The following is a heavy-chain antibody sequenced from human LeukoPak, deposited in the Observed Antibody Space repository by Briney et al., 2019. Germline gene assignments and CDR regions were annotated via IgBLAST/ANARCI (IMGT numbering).Heavy chain of an antibody. CDR1: GDSISSGDYY. D-gene: IGHD3-16*01. J-gene: IGHJ6*03. Sequence: SETLSLTCTVSGDSISSGDYYWSWIRQPAGKGLEWIGRISSSGSTNYNPSLKSRVTISLDTSKNQFSLRLSSLTAADTSVFYCARLYTGYMDVWGKGTTVTISS. CDR3: ARLYTGYMDV. CDR2: ISSSGST. V-gene: IGHV4-61*02.